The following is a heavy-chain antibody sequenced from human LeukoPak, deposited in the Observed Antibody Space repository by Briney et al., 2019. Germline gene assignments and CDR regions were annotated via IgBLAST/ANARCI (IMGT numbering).Heavy chain of an antibody. V-gene: IGHV3-48*03. CDR3: ARDPTRDGS. J-gene: IGHJ5*02. CDR2: ISSSGNTI. Sequence: PGGSLRLSCAASGFTFSSYEMNWVRQAPGKGLEWVSYISSSGNTIYYADSVKGRFTISRDNAKNSLYLQMNRLRAEDTAVYYCARDPTRDGSWGQGTLVTVSS. CDR1: GFTFSSYE. D-gene: IGHD5-24*01.